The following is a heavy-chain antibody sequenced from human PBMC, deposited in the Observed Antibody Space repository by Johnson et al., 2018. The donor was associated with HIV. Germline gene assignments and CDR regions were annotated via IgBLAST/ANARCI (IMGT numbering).Heavy chain of an antibody. D-gene: IGHD6-19*01. CDR2: INSDGGST. V-gene: IGHV3-74*02. CDR1: GFRFSSSW. J-gene: IGHJ3*01. Sequence: VQLVESGGGLVQPGGSLRLSCTASGFRFSSSWMHWVRQAPGQGLVWVSRINSDGGSTAYADSVKGRFTISRANTKDKPSLQMNSLRAEDTGVYYCAKPQLLADDIFNFWGQGTMVIVSS. CDR3: AKPQLLADDIFNF.